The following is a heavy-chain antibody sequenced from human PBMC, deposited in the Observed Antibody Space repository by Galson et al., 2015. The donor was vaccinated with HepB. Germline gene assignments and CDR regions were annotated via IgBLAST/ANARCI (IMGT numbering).Heavy chain of an antibody. Sequence: SVKVSCKASGYTFTSYAMHWVRQAPGQRLEWMGWIGAYNGNTNYAQKLQGRVTMTTDTSTSTAYMELRSLRSDDTAVYYCCAKIIRGEGWFDPWGQGTLVTVSS. CDR2: IGAYNGNT. CDR3: CAKIIRGEGWFDP. V-gene: IGHV1-18*01. J-gene: IGHJ5*02. CDR1: GYTFTSYA. D-gene: IGHD3-10*01.